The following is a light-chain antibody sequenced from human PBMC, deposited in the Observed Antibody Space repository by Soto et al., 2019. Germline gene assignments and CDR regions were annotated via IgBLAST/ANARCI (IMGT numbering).Light chain of an antibody. V-gene: IGLV1-40*01. Sequence: QSVVTQPPSVSGATGQTVTISCTGSSSNIGAGFEVHWYQQLPGAAPQLLIHGDTNRPSGVPDRFSGSKSGPSASLAITGLQAEDEAHYYCQSYDSSLDSVMFGGGTKLTVL. CDR1: SSNIGAGFE. J-gene: IGLJ3*02. CDR2: GDT. CDR3: QSYDSSLDSVM.